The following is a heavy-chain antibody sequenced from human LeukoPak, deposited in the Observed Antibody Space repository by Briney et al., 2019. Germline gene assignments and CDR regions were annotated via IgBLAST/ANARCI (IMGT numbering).Heavy chain of an antibody. J-gene: IGHJ4*02. CDR2: ISYDGSNK. V-gene: IGHV3-30-3*01. CDR1: GFTFSNSA. D-gene: IGHD2-15*01. Sequence: GRSLRLSCAASGFTFSNSAMHWVRQAPGKGLEWVALISYDGSNKYYADSVKGRFTIARDNSKNTLSLQMNSPRADDTAVYYCARGQGYSFDYWGQGTLVTVSP. CDR3: ARGQGYSFDY.